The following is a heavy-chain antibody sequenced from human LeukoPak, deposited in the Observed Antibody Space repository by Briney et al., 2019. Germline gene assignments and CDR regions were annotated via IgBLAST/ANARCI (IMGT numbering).Heavy chain of an antibody. J-gene: IGHJ4*02. CDR3: ATQRDGYNAPFDY. CDR2: ISSSSSYI. CDR1: GFTFSSYT. D-gene: IGHD5-24*01. Sequence: GGSLRLSCAASGFTFSSYTMTWVRQAPEKGLEWVSSISSSSSYIYYADSVKGRFTISRDNAKKSLFLQMNGLRAEDTAVYYCATQRDGYNAPFDYWGQGTLVTVSS. V-gene: IGHV3-21*01.